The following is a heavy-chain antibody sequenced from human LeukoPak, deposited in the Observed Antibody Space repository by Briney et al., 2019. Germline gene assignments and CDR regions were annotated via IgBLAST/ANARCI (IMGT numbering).Heavy chain of an antibody. V-gene: IGHV4-4*07. CDR1: GFTVSSNY. CDR3: ARGGLGFGLRYFDWLYDAFDI. D-gene: IGHD3-9*01. Sequence: GSLRLSCAASGFTVSSNYMSWIRQTAGKGLEWIGRMYSSGSNYNPSLKSRVTMSIDTSTNQLSLKLSSVTAADTAVYYCARGGLGFGLRYFDWLYDAFDIWGQGTMVTVSS. J-gene: IGHJ3*02. CDR2: MYSSGS.